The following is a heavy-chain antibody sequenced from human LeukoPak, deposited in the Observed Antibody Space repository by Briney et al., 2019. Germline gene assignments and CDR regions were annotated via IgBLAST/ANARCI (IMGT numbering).Heavy chain of an antibody. V-gene: IGHV3-23*01. Sequence: GASLRLSCAASGFTFSSYAMSWVRLAPGEGLEWVSIISGSGGSTYSADSVKGRLTISRDNSKNTLYFQMNSLRAEDTAVYYCAKATPAAPSASRYYDYWGQGSLVTVSS. CDR1: GFTFSSYA. CDR2: ISGSGGST. J-gene: IGHJ4*02. CDR3: AKATPAAPSASRYYDY. D-gene: IGHD4-11*01.